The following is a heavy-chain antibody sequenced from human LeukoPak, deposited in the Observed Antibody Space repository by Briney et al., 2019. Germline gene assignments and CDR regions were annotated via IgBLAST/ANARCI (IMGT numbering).Heavy chain of an antibody. Sequence: GRSLRLSCAASGFTFSSYAMHWVRQAPGKGLEWLAVISYDESKKYCADSVKGRFTISRDKSENTLYLQMNSLRAEDTAVYYCAKSGGGYYDTSGSVWGQGTMVTVSP. J-gene: IGHJ3*01. CDR3: AKSGGGYYDTSGSV. V-gene: IGHV3-30*17. CDR1: GFTFSSYA. D-gene: IGHD3-22*01. CDR2: ISYDESKK.